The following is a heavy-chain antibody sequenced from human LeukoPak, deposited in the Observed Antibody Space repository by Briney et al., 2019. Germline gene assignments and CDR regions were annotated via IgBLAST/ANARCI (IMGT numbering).Heavy chain of an antibody. CDR2: TNPSDSDT. V-gene: IGHV5-51*01. D-gene: IGHD1-1*01. Sequence: GESLKISCKGSGYSFTNYWIAWVRQMPGGGLEWMVITNPSDSDTRYSPSFQGQVTISADKSISTAYLQWSSLKASDTAMYYCARLPNWNEGFDPGGQGTLVTVSS. CDR3: ARLPNWNEGFDP. CDR1: GYSFTNYW. J-gene: IGHJ5*02.